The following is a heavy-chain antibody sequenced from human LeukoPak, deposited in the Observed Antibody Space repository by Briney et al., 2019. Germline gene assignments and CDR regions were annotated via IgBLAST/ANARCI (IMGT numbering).Heavy chain of an antibody. CDR2: MNPNSGNT. J-gene: IGHJ6*02. V-gene: IGHV1-8*01. D-gene: IGHD3-3*01. CDR1: GYTFTSYD. Sequence: GASVKVSCKASGYTFTSYDINWVRQATGQGLEWMGWMNPNSGNTGYAQKFQGRVTMTRNTSISTAYMELSSLRSEDTAVYYCAREANYDFWSGYYYYYYGMDVWGQGTTVTVSS. CDR3: AREANYDFWSGYYYYYYGMDV.